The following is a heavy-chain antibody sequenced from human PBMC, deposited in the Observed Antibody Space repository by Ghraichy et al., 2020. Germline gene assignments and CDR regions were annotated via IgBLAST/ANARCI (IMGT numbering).Heavy chain of an antibody. Sequence: GGSLRLSCAASGFTFSSYAMSWVRQAPGKGLEWVSVISGGGGNTYYADSVRGRFTISRDNSKNTLYLQMNSLRAEDTAVYYCAKDSPGRSCSGGSCYSPDYWGQGTLVTVSS. V-gene: IGHV3-23*01. CDR1: GFTFSSYA. D-gene: IGHD2-15*01. CDR2: ISGGGGNT. CDR3: AKDSPGRSCSGGSCYSPDY. J-gene: IGHJ4*02.